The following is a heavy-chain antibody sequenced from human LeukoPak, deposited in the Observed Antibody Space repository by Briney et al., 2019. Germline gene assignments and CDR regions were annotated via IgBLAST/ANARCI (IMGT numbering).Heavy chain of an antibody. CDR2: ISGSGGST. J-gene: IGHJ4*02. CDR1: GFTFSSYG. V-gene: IGHV3-23*01. Sequence: GGSLRLSCAASGFTFSSYGMHWVRQAPGKGLEWVSAISGSGGSTYYADSVKGRFTISRDNSKNTLYLQMNSLRAEDTAVYYCAKVGIVGAAYFDYWGQGTLVTVSS. CDR3: AKVGIVGAAYFDY. D-gene: IGHD1-26*01.